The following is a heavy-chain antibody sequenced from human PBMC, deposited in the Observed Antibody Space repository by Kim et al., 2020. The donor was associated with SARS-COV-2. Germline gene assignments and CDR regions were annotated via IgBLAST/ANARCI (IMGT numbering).Heavy chain of an antibody. J-gene: IGHJ6*02. CDR3: ASIPSTIYYGMDV. D-gene: IGHD1-1*01. V-gene: IGHV4-34*01. Sequence: SNPSLKSRVTISVDTSKNQFPLKLSSVTAADTAVYYCASIPSTIYYGMDVWGQGTTVTVSS.